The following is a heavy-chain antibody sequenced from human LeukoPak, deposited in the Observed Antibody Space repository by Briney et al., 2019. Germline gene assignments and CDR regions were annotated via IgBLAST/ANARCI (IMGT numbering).Heavy chain of an antibody. CDR2: SSAYNGNT. D-gene: IGHD3-22*01. CDR1: GYTFTSYG. J-gene: IGHJ5*02. V-gene: IGHV1-18*01. CDR3: ARDRSRDSSGYYFDWFDP. Sequence: ASVKVSCKASGYTFTSYGISWVRQAPRQGLEWMGWSSAYNGNTNYAQKLQGRVTMTTDTSTGTAYMELRSLRSDDTAVYYCARDRSRDSSGYYFDWFDPWGQGTLVTVSS.